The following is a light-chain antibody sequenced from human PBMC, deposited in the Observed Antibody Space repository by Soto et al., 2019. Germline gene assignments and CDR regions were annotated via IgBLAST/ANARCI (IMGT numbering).Light chain of an antibody. V-gene: IGLV1-44*01. Sequence: QSVLTQPPSASGTPGLRVTISCSGSSSKIGSNTVNWYQQLPGTAPTLLIYSNNQRPSGVPDRFSGSKSGTSASLAVNGLQSEDEADYYCAAWDDSLNGPLFGGGTNLTVL. J-gene: IGLJ3*02. CDR2: SNN. CDR3: AAWDDSLNGPL. CDR1: SSKIGSNT.